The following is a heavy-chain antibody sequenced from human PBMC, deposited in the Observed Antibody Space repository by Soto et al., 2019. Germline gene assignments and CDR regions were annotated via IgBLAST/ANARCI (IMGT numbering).Heavy chain of an antibody. V-gene: IGHV4-30-4*01. CDR2: IYYSGST. CDR1: GGSISSGDYY. D-gene: IGHD4-4*01. J-gene: IGHJ5*02. Sequence: SETLSLTCTVSGGSISSGDYYWSWIRQPPGKGLEWIGYIYYSGSTYYNPSLKSRVTISVDTSKNQFSLKLSSVTAADTAVYYCARSPDYIFRYWFGPWGQGTLVTVSS. CDR3: ARSPDYIFRYWFGP.